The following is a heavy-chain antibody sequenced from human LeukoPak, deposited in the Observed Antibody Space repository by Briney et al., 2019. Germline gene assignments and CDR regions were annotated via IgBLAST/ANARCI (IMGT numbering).Heavy chain of an antibody. CDR3: ATDIAAAGTGGY. D-gene: IGHD6-13*01. J-gene: IGHJ4*02. Sequence: GGSLRVSCAASGFSFSSYGMHWVRQAPGKRLGWVAFIRYDGSNKYYADSVKGRFTISRDNSKNTLYLQMNSLRAEDTAVYYCATDIAAAGTGGYWGQGTLVTVSS. CDR2: IRYDGSNK. V-gene: IGHV3-30*02. CDR1: GFSFSSYG.